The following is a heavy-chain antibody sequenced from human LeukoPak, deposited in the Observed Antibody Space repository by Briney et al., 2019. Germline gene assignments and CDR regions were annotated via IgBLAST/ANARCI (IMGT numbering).Heavy chain of an antibody. V-gene: IGHV3-23*01. CDR1: GFTFNSYA. CDR2: ISGSGGST. Sequence: GGSLRLSCAASGFTFNSYAMSWVRQAPGKGLEWVSAISGSGGSTYYADSVKGRFTISRDNSKNTLYLQMNSLRAEDTAVYYCAKGSGGYDSNYYYGMDVWGQGTTVTVSS. D-gene: IGHD5-12*01. J-gene: IGHJ6*02. CDR3: AKGSGGYDSNYYYGMDV.